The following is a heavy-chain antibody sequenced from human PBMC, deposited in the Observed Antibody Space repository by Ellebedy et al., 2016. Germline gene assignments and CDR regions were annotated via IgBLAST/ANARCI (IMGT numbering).Heavy chain of an antibody. CDR2: IKSKTDGGAA. CDR3: TTVYRYNYDSV. D-gene: IGHD5-18*01. V-gene: IGHV3-15*01. J-gene: IGHJ4*02. CDR1: GFTFSNAW. Sequence: GESLKISCAASGFTFSNAWMNWVRQAPGKGLEWVGRIKSKTDGGAADYAAPVKGRFTISRDDSKNTLYLQMNSLKTEDTAVYFCTTVYRYNYDSVWGQGTLSPSPQ.